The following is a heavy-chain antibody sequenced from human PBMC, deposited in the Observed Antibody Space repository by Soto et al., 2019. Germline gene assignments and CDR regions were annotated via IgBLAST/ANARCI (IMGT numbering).Heavy chain of an antibody. CDR3: TSGLFVVVAASKLAAY. Sequence: EVQLVESGGGLVKPGGSPRLSCAASGFTFDNAWMNWVRQAPGKGMARGGRIKGKGDDGATDYAAPVTGRFTSSRDASKYTLYLQRNSLKAANTAVYYWTSGLFVVVAASKLAAYWGQGTLVTVSS. D-gene: IGHD2-15*01. CDR2: IKGKGDDGAT. V-gene: IGHV3-15*07. J-gene: IGHJ1*01. CDR1: GFTFDNAW.